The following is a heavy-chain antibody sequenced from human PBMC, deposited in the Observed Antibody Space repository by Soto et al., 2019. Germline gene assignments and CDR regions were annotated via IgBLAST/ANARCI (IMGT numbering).Heavy chain of an antibody. CDR3: AGRSSLASVQLFFREISNYNWFDP. CDR1: NGSISSPIYY. D-gene: IGHD1-1*01. V-gene: IGHV4-39*01. Sequence: QMQLQESGPGLVRPSETLSLTCTVSNGSISSPIYYWGWIRQPPGKGLEWIGSIHQTGSTYYNPSLQGRVTISVDTSKNLFSLKLSSVTAADTAMYFCAGRSSLASVQLFFREISNYNWFDPWGQGTLVTVSS. J-gene: IGHJ5*02. CDR2: IHQTGST.